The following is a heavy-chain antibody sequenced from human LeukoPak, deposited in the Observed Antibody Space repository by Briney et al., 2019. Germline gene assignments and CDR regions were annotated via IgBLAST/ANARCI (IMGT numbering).Heavy chain of an antibody. CDR1: GFTFSSYA. CDR3: ARDRYGSGTYGGLGMYWFDP. V-gene: IGHV4-59*12. Sequence: PGGSLRLSCAASGFTFSSYAMSWVRQAPGKGLEWIGYISYRGTTNYNPSLKSRVTMSVDTSKNQFSLKLVSMTAADTAVYYCARDRYGSGTYGGLGMYWFDPWGQGILVTVSS. CDR2: ISYRGTT. J-gene: IGHJ5*02. D-gene: IGHD3-10*01.